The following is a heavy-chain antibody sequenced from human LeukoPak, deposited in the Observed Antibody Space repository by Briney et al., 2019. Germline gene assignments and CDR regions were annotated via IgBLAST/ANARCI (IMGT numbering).Heavy chain of an antibody. J-gene: IGHJ4*02. D-gene: IGHD3-22*01. CDR2: IYYSGST. V-gene: IGHV4-59*01. CDR3: ARSVPLYYYDSSGYQGYFDY. Sequence: WETLSLTCTVSGGSISSYYWSWIRQPPGKGLEWIGYIYYSGSTNYNPSLKSRVTISVDTSKNQFSLKLSSVTAADTAVYCCARSVPLYYYDSSGYQGYFDYWGQGTLVTVSS. CDR1: GGSISSYY.